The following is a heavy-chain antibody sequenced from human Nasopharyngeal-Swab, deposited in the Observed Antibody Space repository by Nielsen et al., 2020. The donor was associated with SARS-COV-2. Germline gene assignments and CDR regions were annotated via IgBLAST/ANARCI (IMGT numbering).Heavy chain of an antibody. D-gene: IGHD6-19*01. CDR3: ARTFNLRGIAEAGNVGDL. CDR1: GFVFSNHG. J-gene: IGHJ3*01. Sequence: GESLKISCVASGFVFSNHGMHWVRQAPGKGREWVALIWYDGSNKNYADSVKGRFTISRDDSKNSGYLQMNSLRAEDTAVYYCARTFNLRGIAEAGNVGDLWGLGTMVIVSS. CDR2: IWYDGSNK. V-gene: IGHV3-33*01.